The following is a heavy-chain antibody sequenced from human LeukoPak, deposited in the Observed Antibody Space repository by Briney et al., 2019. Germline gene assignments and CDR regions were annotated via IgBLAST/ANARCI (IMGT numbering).Heavy chain of an antibody. CDR2: IKQDGSEK. J-gene: IGHJ4*02. D-gene: IGHD1-26*01. Sequence: PGGSLRLSCAASGFTFSSYWMSWVRQAPGKGLEWVANIKQDGSEKYYVDSVKGRFTISRDNAKNSLYLQMNSLRAEDTAVYYCARDEFYGSRNSPDFWGQGTLVIVSS. CDR3: ARDEFYGSRNSPDF. CDR1: GFTFSSYW. V-gene: IGHV3-7*01.